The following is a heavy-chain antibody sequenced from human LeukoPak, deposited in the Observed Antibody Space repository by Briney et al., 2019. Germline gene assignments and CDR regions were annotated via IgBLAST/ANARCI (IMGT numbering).Heavy chain of an antibody. CDR1: GFTFRSYW. D-gene: IGHD2-15*01. J-gene: IGHJ5*02. CDR2: LRLDGSEE. V-gene: IGHV3-7*01. Sequence: GGSLRLSCAASGFTFRSYWMSWVGQAPGKGLGGVANLRLDGSEEYYVDSVKGRFTISSDNAKNSLYLQMNSLRVDDTAVYYCARWARYCSSGSCYSWFDPWGQGTLVTVSS. CDR3: ARWARYCSSGSCYSWFDP.